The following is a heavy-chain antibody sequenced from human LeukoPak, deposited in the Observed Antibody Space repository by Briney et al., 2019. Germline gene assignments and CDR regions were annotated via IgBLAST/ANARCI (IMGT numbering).Heavy chain of an antibody. D-gene: IGHD5-12*01. V-gene: IGHV1-18*04. CDR2: ISAYNGNT. CDR3: ARGGAMINSHYFDY. J-gene: IGHJ4*02. Sequence: GASVKASCKASGYTFTSYGISWVRQPPGQGLEWMGWISAYNGNTKYAQKRQGRVTMTTDTSTSTASMELRSLRSDDTAVYYFARGGAMINSHYFDYWGEGTLVTVSS. CDR1: GYTFTSYG.